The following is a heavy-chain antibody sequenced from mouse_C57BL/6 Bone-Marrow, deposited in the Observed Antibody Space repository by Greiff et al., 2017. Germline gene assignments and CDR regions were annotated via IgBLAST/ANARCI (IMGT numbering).Heavy chain of an antibody. CDR3: VRQALPNPYYFDY. Sequence: EVKVVESGGGLVQPKGSLKLSCAASGFSFNTYAMNWVRQAPGKGLEWVARIRSKSNNYATYYADSVKDRFTISRDDSESMLYLQMNNLKTEDTAMYYCVRQALPNPYYFDYWGQGTTLTVSS. D-gene: IGHD5-5*01. CDR2: IRSKSNNYAT. V-gene: IGHV10-1*01. CDR1: GFSFNTYA. J-gene: IGHJ2*01.